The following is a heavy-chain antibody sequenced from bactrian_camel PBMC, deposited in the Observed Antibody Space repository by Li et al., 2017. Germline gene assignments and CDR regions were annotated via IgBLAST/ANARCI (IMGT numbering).Heavy chain of an antibody. D-gene: IGHD4*01. CDR3: AKAPTDHDDYGSFGH. CDR2: ITADGDST. V-gene: IGHV3S1*01. J-gene: IGHJ6*01. CDR1: GYTFSNYW. Sequence: HVQLVESGGGSVQAGGSLRLSCAASGYTFSNYWMYWVRQTPGKGLEWVTTITADGDSTYYADSVKGRFTISQDNAKNMVYLQMNSLKSEDTALYYCAKAPTDHDDYGSFGHWGQGTQVTVS.